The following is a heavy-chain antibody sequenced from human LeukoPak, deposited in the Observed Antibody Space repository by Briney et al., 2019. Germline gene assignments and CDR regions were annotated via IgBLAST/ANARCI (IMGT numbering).Heavy chain of an antibody. V-gene: IGHV5-51*01. J-gene: IGHJ4*02. D-gene: IGHD4-11*01. CDR2: IYPDDSES. CDR3: AGQGNYGLFDY. CDR1: GYSFSSYW. Sequence: GASLKISCKGSGYSFSSYWIGWVRQMPGKGLEWMGIIYPDDSESRYSPSLQGQVTISADKSISTAYLQWSSLKASDTAMYFCAGQGNYGLFDYWGQGTLVTVSS.